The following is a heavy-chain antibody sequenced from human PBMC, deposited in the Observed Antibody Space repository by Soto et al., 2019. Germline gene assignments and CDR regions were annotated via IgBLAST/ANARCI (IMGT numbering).Heavy chain of an antibody. CDR3: ARGSPYYDRIIVMINYYYYGMDV. CDR2: IIPIFGTA. D-gene: IGHD3-22*01. J-gene: IGHJ6*02. CDR1: GGTFSSYA. Sequence: QVQLVQSGAAVKKPGSSVKVSCKASGGTFSSYAISWVRQAPGQGLEWMGGIIPIFGTANYAQKFQGRVTITADESTRTADMGLSSLRSEDTAVYYCARGSPYYDRIIVMINYYYYGMDVWGQGPTVTVSS. V-gene: IGHV1-69*12.